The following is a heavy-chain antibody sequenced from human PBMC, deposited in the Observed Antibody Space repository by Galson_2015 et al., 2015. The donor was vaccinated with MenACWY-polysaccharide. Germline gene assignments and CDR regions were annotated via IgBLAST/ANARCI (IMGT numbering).Heavy chain of an antibody. CDR1: GFSLGGWY. CDR3: ARGHYGLDV. Sequence: SLRLSCAASGFSLGGWYMSWIRQAPGKGLEWLSYISKSGGSTFYADSVKGRFAIFRDNAKNSLYLQLNSLEVEDTAIYYCARGHYGLDVWGQGTTVTVSS. V-gene: IGHV3-11*01. CDR2: ISKSGGST. J-gene: IGHJ6*02.